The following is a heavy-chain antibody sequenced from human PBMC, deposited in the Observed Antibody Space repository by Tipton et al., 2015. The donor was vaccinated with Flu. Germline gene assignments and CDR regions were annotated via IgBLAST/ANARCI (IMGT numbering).Heavy chain of an antibody. J-gene: IGHJ5*02. Sequence: TLSLNCAVYGGSFSGYYWSWIRQPPGKGLEWIGEINHGGSTNYNPSLKSRVTISVDTSKNQFSLKLSSVTAADTAVYYCARAPSGGSSIAARPNWFDPWGQGTLVTVSS. CDR2: INHGGST. V-gene: IGHV4-34*01. CDR1: GGSFSGYY. CDR3: ARAPSGGSSIAARPNWFDP. D-gene: IGHD6-6*01.